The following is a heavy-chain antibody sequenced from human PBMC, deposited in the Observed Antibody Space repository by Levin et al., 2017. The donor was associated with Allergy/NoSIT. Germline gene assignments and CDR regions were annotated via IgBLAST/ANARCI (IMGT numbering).Heavy chain of an antibody. V-gene: IGHV3-74*01. CDR2: INSDASST. CDR1: GFPFNIYW. D-gene: IGHD1-26*01. J-gene: IGHJ2*01. Sequence: GGSLRLSCAASGFPFNIYWIHWVLQAPGKGLVWFSRINSDASSTSYADFAKGRFTISRDNAKNTLYLQMKSLRVEDTAIYYCATTNDWYLDLWGRGTLVTVSS. CDR3: ATTNDWYLDL.